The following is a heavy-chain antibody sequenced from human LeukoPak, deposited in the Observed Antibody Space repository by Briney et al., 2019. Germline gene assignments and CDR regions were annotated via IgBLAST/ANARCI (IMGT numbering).Heavy chain of an antibody. J-gene: IGHJ4*02. D-gene: IGHD4-17*01. V-gene: IGHV3-21*06. CDR1: GFTFTTYS. Sequence: GGSLRLSCEASGFTFTTYSMTCVRQAPGKGLEWVSIISRGSSAIFSAAALKGRFTISRADAKNLLYLDMNSLRAEDTAVYYCARGHTAVTRHFDFWGQGTLVTVSS. CDR3: ARGHTAVTRHFDF. CDR2: ISRGSSAI.